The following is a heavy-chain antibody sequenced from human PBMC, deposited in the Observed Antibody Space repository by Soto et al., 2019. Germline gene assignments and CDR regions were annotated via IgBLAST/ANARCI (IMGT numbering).Heavy chain of an antibody. CDR2: ISSDVVNY. CDR3: ARGGAWTPEGLGY. J-gene: IGHJ4*02. Sequence: QVQLVESGGGVVQPGRSLRLSCAASGFTFSSFAMHWVRQAPGKGLEWLAVISSDVVNYYYAESVKGRFTISRDNSKNPMYLQMNSLGNEDTAAYYCARGGAWTPEGLGYWGQGTLVTVSS. V-gene: IGHV3-30-3*01. D-gene: IGHD2-15*01. CDR1: GFTFSSFA.